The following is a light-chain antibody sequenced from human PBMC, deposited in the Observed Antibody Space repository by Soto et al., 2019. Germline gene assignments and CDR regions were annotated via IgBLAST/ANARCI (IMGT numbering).Light chain of an antibody. J-gene: IGKJ1*01. CDR3: QQYNSYWT. Sequence: DIQMTQSLSTLSASVGDRVTITCRASQSISSWLAWYQQKPGKAPKLLIYKASSLESGVPSRFSGSGSGTEFTLTISSLQPDDFATYYCQQYNSYWTFSQGTKVEIK. V-gene: IGKV1-5*03. CDR2: KAS. CDR1: QSISSW.